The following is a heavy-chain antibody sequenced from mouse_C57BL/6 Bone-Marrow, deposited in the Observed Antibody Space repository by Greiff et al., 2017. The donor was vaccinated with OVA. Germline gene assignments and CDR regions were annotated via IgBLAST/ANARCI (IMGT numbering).Heavy chain of an antibody. J-gene: IGHJ2*01. CDR1: GFTFSSYG. D-gene: IGHD1-1*01. CDR3: ARHGDYGSFFDY. Sequence: EVKLVESGGDLVKPGGSLKLSCAASGFTFSSYGMSWVRQTPDKRLEWVATISSGGSYTYYPDSVKGRFTIARDNAKNTLYLQMSSLKSEDTAVYYCARHGDYGSFFDYWGQGTTLTVSS. V-gene: IGHV5-6*01. CDR2: ISSGGSYT.